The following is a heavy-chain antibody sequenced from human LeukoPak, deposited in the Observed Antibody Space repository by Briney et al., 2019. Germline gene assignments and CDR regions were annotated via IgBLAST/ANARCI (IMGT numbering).Heavy chain of an antibody. CDR1: GGSFSGYY. Sequence: SETLSLTCAVYGGSFSGYYWSWIRQPPGKGLEWIGEINRSGSTNYNPSLKSRVTISVDTSKNQFSLKLSSVTAADTAVYYCATRSYYDAFDIWGQGTMVTVSS. J-gene: IGHJ3*02. CDR3: ATRSYYDAFDI. D-gene: IGHD1-26*01. CDR2: INRSGST. V-gene: IGHV4-34*01.